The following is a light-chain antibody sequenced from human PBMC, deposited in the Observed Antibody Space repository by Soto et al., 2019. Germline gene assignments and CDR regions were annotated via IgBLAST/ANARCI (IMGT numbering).Light chain of an antibody. CDR3: SSYTSSSTLYV. CDR2: DAS. CDR1: SSDVGGYNY. V-gene: IGLV2-14*01. Sequence: LNQPASVNGAPGQAISITKTRTSSDVGGYNYVSWYQQHPGKAPKLMIYDASNRPSGVSNRFSGSKSGNTASLTISGLQAEDEADYYCSSYTSSSTLYVFGTGTKV. J-gene: IGLJ1*01.